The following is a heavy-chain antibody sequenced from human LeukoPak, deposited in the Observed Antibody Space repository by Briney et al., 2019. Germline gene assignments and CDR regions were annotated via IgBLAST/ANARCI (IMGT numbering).Heavy chain of an antibody. CDR1: GFVFSSNY. CDR3: AKSLTYYHENSDSI. CDR2: IYKDGRT. J-gene: IGHJ4*02. D-gene: IGHD3-22*01. V-gene: IGHV3-53*01. Sequence: GGSLRLSCAASGFVFSSNYMTWVRQPPGKGLEWVSVIYKDGRTFYTDSVKGRFTISRDNSKNTVYLQMSSLRVEDTAVYYCAKSLTYYHENSDSIWGQGTLVTVSS.